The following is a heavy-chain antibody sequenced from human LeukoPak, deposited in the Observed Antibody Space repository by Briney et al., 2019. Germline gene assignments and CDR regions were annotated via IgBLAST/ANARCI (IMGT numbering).Heavy chain of an antibody. CDR3: ARDGQGAPGY. D-gene: IGHD2-2*01. CDR1: GFAFSSYS. CDR2: ISSSSSYI. J-gene: IGHJ4*02. Sequence: GGSLRLSCAASGFAFSSYSMNWLRQAPGKGLEWVSSISSSSSYIYYADSVKGRFTISRDNAKNSLYLQMNSLRAEDTAVYYCARDGQGAPGYWGQVTLVTVSS. V-gene: IGHV3-21*01.